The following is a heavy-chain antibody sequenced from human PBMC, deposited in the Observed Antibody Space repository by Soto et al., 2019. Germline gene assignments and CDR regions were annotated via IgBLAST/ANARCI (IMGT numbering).Heavy chain of an antibody. V-gene: IGHV1-46*03. CDR2: INPNGGST. J-gene: IGHJ4*02. CDR1: GYIFTNFY. Sequence: QVQLVQPGAEVKKPGASVKFSCKASGYIFTNFYIHWVRQAPGQGLEWIGIINPNGGSTNYAQNFQGRVTMTRDTSTSTVYMDLSSLRSEDTAVYYCTRGHASGDYWGQGNLITVSS. CDR3: TRGHASGDY.